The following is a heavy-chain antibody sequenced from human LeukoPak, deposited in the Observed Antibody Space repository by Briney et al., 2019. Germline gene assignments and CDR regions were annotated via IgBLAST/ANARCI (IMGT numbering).Heavy chain of an antibody. D-gene: IGHD4-11*01. J-gene: IGHJ4*02. Sequence: PGGSLRLSCAASGFTFDDYAMHWVRQAPGKGLEWVSGISWNSGSIGYADSVKGRFTMSRDNAKNSLLLQMNSLRAEDTAVYYCARGTPTTRDFDYWGQGTLVTVSS. CDR1: GFTFDDYA. CDR3: ARGTPTTRDFDY. V-gene: IGHV3-9*01. CDR2: ISWNSGSI.